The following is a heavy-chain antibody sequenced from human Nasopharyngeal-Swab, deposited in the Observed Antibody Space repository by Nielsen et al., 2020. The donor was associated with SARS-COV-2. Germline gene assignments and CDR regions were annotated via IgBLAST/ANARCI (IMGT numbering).Heavy chain of an antibody. CDR3: ARGLSGIVPAPILGLGPYYYYYYMDV. Sequence: SETLSLTCAVFSGSFSNYNWNWIRQPPGKGPEWIAEINHSGSTNYNPSLKSRVTLSVDTSMNQVSLEVSSVTAADTAVYYCARGLSGIVPAPILGLGPYYYYYYMDVWGKGTTVTVSS. V-gene: IGHV4-34*01. CDR1: SGSFSNYN. D-gene: IGHD2-2*01. J-gene: IGHJ6*03. CDR2: INHSGST.